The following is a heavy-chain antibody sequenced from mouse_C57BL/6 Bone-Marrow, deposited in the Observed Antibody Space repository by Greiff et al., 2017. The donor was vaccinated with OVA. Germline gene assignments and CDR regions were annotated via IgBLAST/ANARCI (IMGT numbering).Heavy chain of an antibody. Sequence: EVQLQQSGAELVKPGASVTLSCTASGFNIKDYYMHWVKQRTEQGLEWIGRIDPEDGETKYDPKFQGKAPITADTSSNTAYLQLSSLPSEDTAVYYCASDYYGSSSYFDVWGTGTTVTVSS. CDR2: IDPEDGET. CDR3: ASDYYGSSSYFDV. V-gene: IGHV14-2*01. D-gene: IGHD1-1*01. CDR1: GFNIKDYY. J-gene: IGHJ1*03.